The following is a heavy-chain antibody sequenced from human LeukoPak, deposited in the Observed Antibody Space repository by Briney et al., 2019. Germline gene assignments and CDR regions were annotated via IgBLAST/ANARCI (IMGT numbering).Heavy chain of an antibody. J-gene: IGHJ4*02. CDR3: ARDETGYSSGWYPNYFDY. V-gene: IGHV1-18*01. CDR1: GYTFTSYG. Sequence: ASVKVSCKASGYTFTSYGISWVRQAPGQGLEWMGWISAYNGNTNYAQKLQGRVTMTTDTSTSTAYMELSSLRSEDTAVYYCARDETGYSSGWYPNYFDYWGQGTLVTVSS. CDR2: ISAYNGNT. D-gene: IGHD6-19*01.